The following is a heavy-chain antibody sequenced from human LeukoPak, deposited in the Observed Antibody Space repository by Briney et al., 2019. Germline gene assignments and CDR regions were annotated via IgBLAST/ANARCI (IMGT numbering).Heavy chain of an antibody. V-gene: IGHV5-51*01. CDR2: IYPSDSDT. CDR3: ARQSSGYSSNFDY. D-gene: IGHD5-18*01. CDR1: GYSFNSYW. J-gene: IGHJ4*02. Sequence: GESLKISCKGSGYSFNSYWIGWVRQMPGKGLEWVGIIYPSDSDTRYSPSFQGHVTISADKSITTAYLQWSSLKASDTAIYYCARQSSGYSSNFDYWGQGTLVTVSS.